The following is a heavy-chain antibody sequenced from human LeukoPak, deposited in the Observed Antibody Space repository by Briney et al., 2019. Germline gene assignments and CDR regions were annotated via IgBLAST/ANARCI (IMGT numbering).Heavy chain of an antibody. Sequence: ASVRVSCKASGYTFTSNDINCVRQATGQGLEWMGWMNPNSGNTGYAQKFQGRVTMTRNTSISTAYMELSSLRSEDTAVYYCARGLWFGSASGMDVWGQGTTVTVSS. CDR2: MNPNSGNT. CDR1: GYTFTSND. D-gene: IGHD3-10*01. V-gene: IGHV1-8*01. CDR3: ARGLWFGSASGMDV. J-gene: IGHJ6*02.